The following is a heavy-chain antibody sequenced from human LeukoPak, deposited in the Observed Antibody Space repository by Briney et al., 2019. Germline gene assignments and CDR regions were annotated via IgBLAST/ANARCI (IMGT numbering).Heavy chain of an antibody. D-gene: IGHD3-16*01. CDR1: GGSISSCY. V-gene: IGHV4-4*07. CDR2: IYTSGST. CDR3: ARGWGVEYWFDP. Sequence: TPSPSPTLSGGSISSCYWGWIRQPAGKGMEWIGRIYTSGSTNYNPSLKSRVTMSVDTSKNQFSLELSSVTAADTAVYYCARGWGVEYWFDPWGQGTLVTVSS. J-gene: IGHJ5*02.